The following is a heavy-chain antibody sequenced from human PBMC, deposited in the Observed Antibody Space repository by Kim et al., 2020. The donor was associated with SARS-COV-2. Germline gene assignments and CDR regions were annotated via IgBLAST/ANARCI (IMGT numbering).Heavy chain of an antibody. D-gene: IGHD2-2*02. V-gene: IGHV3-30*18. CDR3: AKDQRYCSSVSCYNPTTSAIDY. Sequence: GGSLRLSCTVSGITFSFYGMHWVRQAPGKGLEWVAVISSDGSKKYYTDSVKGRVTISRDNSNNTLFLQMNTLSAEDTAVYYCAKDQRYCSSVSCYNPTTSAIDYWGQGTLVTVSS. CDR1: GITFSFYG. CDR2: ISSDGSKK. J-gene: IGHJ4*02.